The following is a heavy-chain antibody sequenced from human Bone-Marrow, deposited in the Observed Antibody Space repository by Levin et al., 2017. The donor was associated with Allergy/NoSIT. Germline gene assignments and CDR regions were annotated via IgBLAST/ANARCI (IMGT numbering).Heavy chain of an antibody. Sequence: GGSLRLSCAASGFTFSDFYMYWIRQAPGKGLEWVSYISSSGSTIYYADSVKGRFTISRDNAKNSLYLQMDSLRAEDTAVYYCARDLDWNYQFDYWGQGTLVTVSS. CDR2: ISSSGSTI. D-gene: IGHD1-7*01. J-gene: IGHJ4*02. CDR3: ARDLDWNYQFDY. V-gene: IGHV3-11*01. CDR1: GFTFSDFY.